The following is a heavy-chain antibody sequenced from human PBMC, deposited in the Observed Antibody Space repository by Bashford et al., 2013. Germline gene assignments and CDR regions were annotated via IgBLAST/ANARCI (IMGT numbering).Heavy chain of an antibody. CDR2: IINIFGTT. D-gene: IGHD4-17*01. J-gene: IGHJ6*04. CDR1: GGNFSKYA. Sequence: SVKVSCKTSGGNFSKYAMSWVRQAPGQGLEWMGGIINIFGTTKYAEKFQHRVTITXDMSTSTLYMELSGLRSEDTAVYYCASWGDYTDSDGMDVWGEGTTGHRSPQ. V-gene: IGHV1-69*06. CDR3: ASWGDYTDSDGMDV.